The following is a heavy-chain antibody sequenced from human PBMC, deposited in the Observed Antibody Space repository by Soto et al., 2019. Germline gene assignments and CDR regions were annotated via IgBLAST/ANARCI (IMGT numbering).Heavy chain of an antibody. CDR2: INRHGDST. V-gene: IGHV3-20*04. D-gene: IGHD4-17*01. Sequence: EVYLVESGGGVVRPGGSLRLSCAASGFGFDEYGMSWVRQGPGKGLEWVSGINRHGDSTGYADSVKGRFTISRDNANNSLYVQMNGLRAEDTAFYYCARDHRWGYEYGDYGDSWGQGTQVTVSS. CDR1: GFGFDEYG. CDR3: ARDHRWGYEYGDYGDS. J-gene: IGHJ4*02.